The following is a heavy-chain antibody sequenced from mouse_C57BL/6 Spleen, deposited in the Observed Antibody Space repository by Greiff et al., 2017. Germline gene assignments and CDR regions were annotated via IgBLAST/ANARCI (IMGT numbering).Heavy chain of an antibody. CDR3: ARSKDPDGYYVAY. J-gene: IGHJ2*01. Sequence: QVQLQQSGPELVKPGASVKISCKASGYAFSSSWMNWVKQRPGKGLEWIGRIYPGDGDTNYNGKFKGKATLTADKSSSTAYMQLSSLTSEDSAVYFCARSKDPDGYYVAYWGQGTTLTVSS. D-gene: IGHD2-3*01. CDR2: IYPGDGDT. V-gene: IGHV1-82*01. CDR1: GYAFSSSW.